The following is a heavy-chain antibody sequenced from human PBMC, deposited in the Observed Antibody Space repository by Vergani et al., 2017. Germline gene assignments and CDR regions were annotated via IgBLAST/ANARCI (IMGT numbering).Heavy chain of an antibody. CDR3: AREEDSALIDY. Sequence: QLQLQESGPGLVKPSETLSLTCTVSGGSISSSSYYWGWIRQPPGKGLEWIGSIYYSGSTYYNPSLKSRVTISVDTSKNQFSLKLSSVTAADTAVYYCAREEDSALIDYWGQGTLVTVSS. CDR1: GGSISSSSYY. J-gene: IGHJ4*02. CDR2: IYYSGST. D-gene: IGHD1-26*01. V-gene: IGHV4-39*07.